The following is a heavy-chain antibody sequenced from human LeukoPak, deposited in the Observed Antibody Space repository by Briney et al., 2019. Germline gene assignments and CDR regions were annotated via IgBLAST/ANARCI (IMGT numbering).Heavy chain of an antibody. CDR1: GGSISSYY. D-gene: IGHD3-22*01. J-gene: IGHJ4*02. CDR3: AREIYDSSTGYLDY. Sequence: SETLSLTCTVSGGSISSYYWSWIRQPPGKGLEWIGYIYYSGSANYNPSLKSRVTISVDTSKNQFSLKLSSVTAADTAVYYCAREIYDSSTGYLDYWGQGTLVTVSS. V-gene: IGHV4-59*01. CDR2: IYYSGSA.